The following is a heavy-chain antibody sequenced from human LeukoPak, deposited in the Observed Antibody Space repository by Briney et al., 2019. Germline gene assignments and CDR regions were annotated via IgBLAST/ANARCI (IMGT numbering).Heavy chain of an antibody. J-gene: IGHJ4*02. CDR3: ARGLPGEVGSYYFDY. Sequence: SQTLSLTCTVSGGSISSGGYYWSWIRQPPGKGLEWIGYIYHSGSTYYNPSLKSRVTISVDRSKNQFSLKLSSVTAADTAVYYCARGLPGEVGSYYFDYWGQGTLVTVSS. CDR1: GGSISSGGYY. V-gene: IGHV4-30-2*01. D-gene: IGHD3-10*01. CDR2: IYHSGST.